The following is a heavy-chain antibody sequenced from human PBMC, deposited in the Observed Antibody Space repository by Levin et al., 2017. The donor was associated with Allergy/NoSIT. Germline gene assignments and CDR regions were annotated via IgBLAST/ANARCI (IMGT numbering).Heavy chain of an antibody. V-gene: IGHV4-39*01. CDR3: ARFTTTVTEAGWFDP. J-gene: IGHJ5*02. CDR1: GGSISSSSYY. Sequence: SETLSLTCTVSGGSISSSSYYWGWIRQPPGKGLEWIGSIYYSGSTYYNPSLKSRVTISVDTSKNQFSLKLSSVTAADTAVYYCARFTTTVTEAGWFDPWGQGTLVTVSS. D-gene: IGHD4-17*01. CDR2: IYYSGST.